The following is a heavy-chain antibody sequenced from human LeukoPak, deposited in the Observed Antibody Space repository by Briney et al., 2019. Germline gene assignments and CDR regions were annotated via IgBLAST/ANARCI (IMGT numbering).Heavy chain of an antibody. CDR2: ISYDGSNK. CDR3: ATDSSPDF. CDR1: GSTFSIYT. J-gene: IGHJ4*02. Sequence: GGSLRLSCAASGSTFSIYTIHWVRQAPGKGLEWVALISYDGSNKYYGDSVKGRFTISRDNSKNTLYLQMNSLRADDTAVYYCATDSSPDFWGQGTLVTVSS. V-gene: IGHV3-30*04. D-gene: IGHD3-22*01.